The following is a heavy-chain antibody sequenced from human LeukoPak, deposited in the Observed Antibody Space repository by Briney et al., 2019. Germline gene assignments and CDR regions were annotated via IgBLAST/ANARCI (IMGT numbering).Heavy chain of an antibody. Sequence: GGSLRLSCAASGFTFSSYSMNWVRQAPGKGLEWVSSISSSSSYIYYADSVKGRFTISRDNAKNSLYLQMNSLRAEDTAVYYCARQRYEGQQRLVIGYNWFDPWGQGTLVTVSS. CDR1: GFTFSSYS. CDR2: ISSSSSYI. J-gene: IGHJ5*02. CDR3: ARQRYEGQQRLVIGYNWFDP. V-gene: IGHV3-21*01. D-gene: IGHD6-13*01.